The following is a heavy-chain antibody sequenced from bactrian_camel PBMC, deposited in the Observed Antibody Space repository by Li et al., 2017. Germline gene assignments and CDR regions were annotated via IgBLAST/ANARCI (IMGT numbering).Heavy chain of an antibody. V-gene: IGHV3S55*01. CDR1: WYTVARGC. Sequence: VQLVESGGGSVQAGGSLRLSCTASWYTVARGCVGWFRQASGNERVGVAAIYRGGATDYADSVKGRFTISQDNAKNTAFLQMNSLKPEDTAMYYCGTGGPESGCWCPRSRLCLANINWGQGTQVTVS. D-gene: IGHD1*01. CDR3: GTGGPESGCWCPRSRLCLANIN. CDR2: IYRGGAT. J-gene: IGHJ4*01.